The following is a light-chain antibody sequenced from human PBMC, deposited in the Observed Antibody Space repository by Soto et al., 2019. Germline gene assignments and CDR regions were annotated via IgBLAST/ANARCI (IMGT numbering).Light chain of an antibody. CDR1: QSVSSSY. CDR3: QQYGSSRT. Sequence: EIVLTQSPGTLSLSPGERATLSCRASQSVSSSYLAWYQQKPGQAPRLLIYDASSRATGIPDRFSGGGSGTDFTLTISRLEPEDFAVYYCQQYGSSRTFGQGTKVDI. V-gene: IGKV3-20*01. CDR2: DAS. J-gene: IGKJ1*01.